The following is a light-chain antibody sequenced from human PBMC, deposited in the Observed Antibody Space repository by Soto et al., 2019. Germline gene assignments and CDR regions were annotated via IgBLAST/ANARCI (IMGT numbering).Light chain of an antibody. V-gene: IGLV2-14*01. J-gene: IGLJ1*01. Sequence: QSVLPQPASVSGSPGQSITISCTGTSSDVGGYNYVSWYQQHPGKAPKLMIYDVSNRPSGVSNRFSGSKSGNTASPTISGLQAEDEADYYCTSYTSSSTLGVFGTGTKVTVL. CDR1: SSDVGGYNY. CDR3: TSYTSSSTLGV. CDR2: DVS.